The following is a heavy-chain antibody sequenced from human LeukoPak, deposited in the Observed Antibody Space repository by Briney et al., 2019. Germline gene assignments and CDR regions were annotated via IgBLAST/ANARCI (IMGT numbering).Heavy chain of an antibody. CDR1: GFTFSSYG. D-gene: IGHD2-2*01. CDR3: AKAGYDYFDY. V-gene: IGHV3-30*18. J-gene: IGHJ4*02. CDR2: ISYDGSNK. Sequence: GGSLRPSCVASGFTFSSYGMHWVRQAPDKGLEWVAVISYDGSNKYYADSAKGRFTISRDNSKNTLYLQMNSLRAEDTAVYYCAKAGYDYFDYWGQGTLVTVSS.